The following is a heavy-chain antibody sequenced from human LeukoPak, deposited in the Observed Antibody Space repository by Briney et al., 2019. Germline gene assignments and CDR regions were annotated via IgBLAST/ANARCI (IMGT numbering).Heavy chain of an antibody. CDR2: INHSGST. Sequence: SETLSLTCAVYGGSFSGYYWSWIRQPPGKGLGWIVEINHSGSTNYNPSLKSRVTISVDTSKNQFSLKLSSVTAADTAVYYCARFNSGSYQHYFDYWGQGTLVTVSS. J-gene: IGHJ4*02. CDR1: GGSFSGYY. CDR3: ARFNSGSYQHYFDY. V-gene: IGHV4-34*01. D-gene: IGHD1-26*01.